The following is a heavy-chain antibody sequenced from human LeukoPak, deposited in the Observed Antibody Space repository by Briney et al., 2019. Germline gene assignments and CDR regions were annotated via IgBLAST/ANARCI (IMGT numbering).Heavy chain of an antibody. CDR1: GFTYSSYW. Sequence: GGSLRLSCTASGFTYSSYWMRWVRQAPGKGLEWVANIRQDGSEKYFVDSVKGRFTISRDNAKNSLYLQMDSLRAEDTAVYSCARVLRGGASSYAFDQWGQGTLVTVSS. CDR2: IRQDGSEK. J-gene: IGHJ4*02. D-gene: IGHD3-16*01. CDR3: ARVLRGGASSYAFDQ. V-gene: IGHV3-7*01.